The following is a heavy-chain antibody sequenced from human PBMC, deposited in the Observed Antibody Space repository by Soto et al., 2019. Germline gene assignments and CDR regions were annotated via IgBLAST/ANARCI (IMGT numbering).Heavy chain of an antibody. D-gene: IGHD6-6*01. J-gene: IGHJ5*02. V-gene: IGHV3-30*18. CDR1: GFTFSSYG. Sequence: GGSLILSGAASGFTFSSYGMHWVRPAPGKGLEWVAVISYDGSNRYYADSVQGRFPIARDNAKNTLYRQMNSLRAEATAVYYWAKDFWYSSSWFGPWRQGTLVTVS. CDR3: AKDFWYSSSWFGP. CDR2: ISYDGSNR.